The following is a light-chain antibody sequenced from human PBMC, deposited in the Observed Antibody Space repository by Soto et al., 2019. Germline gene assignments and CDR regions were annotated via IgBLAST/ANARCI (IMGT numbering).Light chain of an antibody. CDR1: QSVGRD. V-gene: IGKV3D-15*01. J-gene: IGKJ4*01. CDR3: RQYNSWALT. CDR2: DIF. Sequence: EIVMTQSPATLSLSPGERATLSCRASQSVGRDFAWYHQKNGHAPRLLIYDIFTRGTAVTTRSSGSGAGTEFAIIIISLQSEDFVAYYCRQYNSWALTFGGGTKVEIK.